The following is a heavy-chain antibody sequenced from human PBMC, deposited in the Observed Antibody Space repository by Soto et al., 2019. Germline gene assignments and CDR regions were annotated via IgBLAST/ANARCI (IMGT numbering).Heavy chain of an antibody. J-gene: IGHJ6*03. D-gene: IGHD3-3*01. CDR2: IIPILGIA. V-gene: IGHV1-69*04. Sequence: GASVKVSWKASGGTFSSYTISWVRQAPGQGLEWMGRIIPILGIANYAQKFQGRVTITADKSTSTAYMELSSLRSEDTAVYYCARESSSGYSNYHYYMAVWGKGTTVTVSS. CDR1: GGTFSSYT. CDR3: ARESSSGYSNYHYYMAV.